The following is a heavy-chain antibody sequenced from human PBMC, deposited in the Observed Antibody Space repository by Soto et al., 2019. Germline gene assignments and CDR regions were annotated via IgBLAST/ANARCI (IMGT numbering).Heavy chain of an antibody. CDR3: ARETPLVGATKSTWFDP. J-gene: IGHJ5*02. V-gene: IGHV5-10-1*01. Sequence: GESLKISCKGSGYSFTSYWISWVRQMPGKGLEWMGRIDPSDSYTNYSPSFQGHVTISADKSISTAYLQWSSLKASDTAMYYCARETPLVGATKSTWFDPWGQGTLVTVSS. CDR1: GYSFTSYW. D-gene: IGHD1-26*01. CDR2: IDPSDSYT.